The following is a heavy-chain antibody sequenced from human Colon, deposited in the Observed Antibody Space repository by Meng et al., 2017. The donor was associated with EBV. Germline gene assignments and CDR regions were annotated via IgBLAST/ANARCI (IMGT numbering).Heavy chain of an antibody. CDR3: SRGVDSYKLGNL. V-gene: IGHV4-34*01. CDR1: GGSLSDYY. D-gene: IGHD7-27*01. J-gene: IGHJ2*01. Sequence: QVQLHPWGAGLLKPSEPLSLTCVVYGGSLSDYYCSWIRQSPGRGLEWIGEIHPSGSIFYNPSLQSRVTISVDTSKNQFSLNLNSVTAADTAVYFCSRGVDSYKLGNLWGRGTLVTVSS. CDR2: IHPSGSI.